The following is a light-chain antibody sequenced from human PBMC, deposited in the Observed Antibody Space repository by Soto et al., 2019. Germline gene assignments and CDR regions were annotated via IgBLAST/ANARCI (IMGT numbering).Light chain of an antibody. J-gene: IGKJ3*01. CDR1: QGIRNF. V-gene: IGKV1-27*01. CDR3: QKYSSVPV. Sequence: DIKMTQSPTSLSASVGYRVTITCRASQGIRNFVAWYQQKPGKAPKLLIYAASTLQSGVPSQFSGSGSRTDFTLTINSLQPEDVATYSCQKYSSVPVFGPGTKVEIK. CDR2: AAS.